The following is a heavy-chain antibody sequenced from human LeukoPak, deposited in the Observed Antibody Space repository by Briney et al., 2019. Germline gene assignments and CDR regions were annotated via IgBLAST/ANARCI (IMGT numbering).Heavy chain of an antibody. V-gene: IGHV1-2*02. CDR1: GYTFTSYG. Sequence: ASVKVSCKASGYTFTSYGISWVRQAPGQGLEWMGWINPNSGGTNYAQKFQGRVTMTRDTSISTAYMELSRLRSDDTAVYYCARVSSGWPPFDYWGQGTLVTVSS. CDR3: ARVSSGWPPFDY. CDR2: INPNSGGT. D-gene: IGHD6-19*01. J-gene: IGHJ4*02.